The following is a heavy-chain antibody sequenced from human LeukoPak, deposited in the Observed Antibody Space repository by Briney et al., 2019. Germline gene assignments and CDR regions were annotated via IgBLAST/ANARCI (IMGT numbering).Heavy chain of an antibody. CDR3: ARDEGGIQLGDFDY. D-gene: IGHD5-18*01. Sequence: PGRSLRLSCAASGFTFSSYAMRWVRQAPGKGLEWVAVISYDGSNKYYADSVKGRFTTSRDNSKNTLYLQMNSLRAEDTAVYYCARDEGGIQLGDFDYRGQGTLVTVSS. CDR2: ISYDGSNK. V-gene: IGHV3-30*04. CDR1: GFTFSSYA. J-gene: IGHJ4*02.